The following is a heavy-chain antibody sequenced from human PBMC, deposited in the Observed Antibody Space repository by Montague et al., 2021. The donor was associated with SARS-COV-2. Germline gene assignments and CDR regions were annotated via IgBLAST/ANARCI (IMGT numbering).Heavy chain of an antibody. CDR2: ISESGGST. J-gene: IGHJ4*02. CDR1: GFTFSGYS. D-gene: IGHD4-17*01. V-gene: IGHV3-23*01. Sequence: SLRLSCPASGFTFSGYSMSWVRQAPGKGLEWVSAISESGGSTYYADSVKGRFTISRDNSKNTLYLQMNSLRAEDTAVYYCAKATDGDSGWYFDYWGQGTLVTVSS. CDR3: AKATDGDSGWYFDY.